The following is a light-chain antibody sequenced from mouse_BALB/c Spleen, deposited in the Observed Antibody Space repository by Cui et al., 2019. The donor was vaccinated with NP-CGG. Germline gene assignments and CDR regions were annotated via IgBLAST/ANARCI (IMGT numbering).Light chain of an antibody. CDR3: ALWYSNHWV. CDR2: GTH. V-gene: IGLV1*01. Sequence: QAAVTQESALTTSPGETVTLTCRSSAGAVTTSNYANWVQEKPDHLFTGLIGGTHNRVPGIPARFSGSLIGDKAALTITGAQTEDEAIYFCALWYSNHWVFGGGTKLTVL. CDR1: AGAVTTSNY. J-gene: IGLJ1*01.